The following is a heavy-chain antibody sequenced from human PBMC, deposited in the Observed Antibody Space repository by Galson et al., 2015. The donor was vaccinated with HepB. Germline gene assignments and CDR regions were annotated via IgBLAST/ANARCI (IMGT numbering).Heavy chain of an antibody. Sequence: SLRLSCAASGFTVSSNYMSWVRQAPGKGLEWVAVIYSGGSTNYAEAVKGRFTISRDNSKNTLYLQMNSLRAEDTAGYYCARVAFSSWYRYFDYWGQGTLVTVSS. CDR1: GFTVSSNY. CDR3: ARVAFSSWYRYFDY. D-gene: IGHD6-13*01. V-gene: IGHV3-66*02. CDR2: IYSGGST. J-gene: IGHJ4*02.